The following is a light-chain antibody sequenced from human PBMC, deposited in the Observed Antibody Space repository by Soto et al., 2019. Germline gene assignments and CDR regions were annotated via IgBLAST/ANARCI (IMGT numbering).Light chain of an antibody. CDR3: QQRSNWPLT. J-gene: IGKJ4*01. V-gene: IGKV3-11*01. CDR1: QSVSNY. CDR2: DAS. Sequence: EIVLTQSPATMSLSPGEGATLFCRASQSVSNYLVWYQQRPGQAPRLLIYDASNRAPGIPARFSGSGSGTDFTLTITSLEPEDFAVYYCQQRSNWPLTFGGGTKVDIK.